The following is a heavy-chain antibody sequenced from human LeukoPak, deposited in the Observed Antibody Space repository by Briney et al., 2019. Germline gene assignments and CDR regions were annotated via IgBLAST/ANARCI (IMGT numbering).Heavy chain of an antibody. CDR2: ITSSGETT. D-gene: IGHD3-3*01. V-gene: IGHV3-23*01. J-gene: IGHJ5*02. Sequence: GGSLRLSCAASGFTFSIYAMSWVRQAPGKGLEWVSSITSSGETTYYAGSVKGQFTISRDNSKNTVYLQMNSLRAEDTAVYYCAKDLPSSYDFWSGLYNWFDPWGQGTLVTVSS. CDR3: AKDLPSSYDFWSGLYNWFDP. CDR1: GFTFSIYA.